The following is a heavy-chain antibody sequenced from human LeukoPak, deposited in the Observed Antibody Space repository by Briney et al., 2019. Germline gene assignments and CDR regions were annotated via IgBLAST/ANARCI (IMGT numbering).Heavy chain of an antibody. J-gene: IGHJ4*02. V-gene: IGHV3-23*01. Sequence: PGGSLRLSCAASGFTFSSYAMSWVRQAPGKGLEWVSAISGSGGSTYYADSVKGRFTISRDNSKNTLYLQMNSLRAEDTAVYYCAKETQPYYYDSSGSFDYWGQGTLVTVSS. CDR1: GFTFSSYA. D-gene: IGHD3-22*01. CDR3: AKETQPYYYDSSGSFDY. CDR2: ISGSGGST.